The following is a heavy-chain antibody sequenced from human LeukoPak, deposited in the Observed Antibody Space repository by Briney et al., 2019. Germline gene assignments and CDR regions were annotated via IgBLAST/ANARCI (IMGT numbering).Heavy chain of an antibody. CDR3: ARTHPYGDLDY. CDR1: GYTFTSYG. Sequence: ASVKVSCKASGYTFTSYGISWVRQAPGQGLEWMGIINPSGGSTSYAQKFQGRVTMTRDMSTSTVYMELSSLRSEDTAVYYCARTHPYGDLDYWGQGTLVTVSS. D-gene: IGHD4-17*01. CDR2: INPSGGST. V-gene: IGHV1-46*01. J-gene: IGHJ4*02.